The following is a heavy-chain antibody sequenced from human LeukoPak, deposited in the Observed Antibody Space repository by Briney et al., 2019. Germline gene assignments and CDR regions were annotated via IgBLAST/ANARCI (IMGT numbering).Heavy chain of an antibody. J-gene: IGHJ4*02. CDR1: GFTFSSYE. D-gene: IGHD7-27*01. CDR3: ASSLGPRDY. Sequence: GGSLRLSCAAPGFTFSSYESNWVRQAPGKGLEWISYISGTSYSIYYADSVKGRFTISRDNAKNALYLQMDSLRVEDTALYYCASSLGPRDYWGQGILVTVSS. CDR2: ISGTSYSI. V-gene: IGHV3-48*03.